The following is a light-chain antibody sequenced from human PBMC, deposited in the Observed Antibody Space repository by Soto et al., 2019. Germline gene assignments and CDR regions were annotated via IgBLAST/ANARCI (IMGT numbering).Light chain of an antibody. J-gene: IGKJ5*01. Sequence: EIVMTQSPATLSVSPGERATLSCRASQSVSSNLAWYQQKPGQAPRLLIYGASTRATGIPARFSGSGSATECTLTISILQSEDFAVYYCQQYNNCPPITFGQGTRLEIK. CDR2: GAS. CDR3: QQYNNCPPIT. CDR1: QSVSSN. V-gene: IGKV3-15*01.